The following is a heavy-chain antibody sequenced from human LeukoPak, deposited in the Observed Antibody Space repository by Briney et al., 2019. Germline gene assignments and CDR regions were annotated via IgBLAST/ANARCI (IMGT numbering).Heavy chain of an antibody. V-gene: IGHV3-30*14. CDR1: GFTFSNYP. Sequence: PGKSLRLSCAASGFTFSNYPMHWVRQAPGKGLEWVAVISVDGRDKHYADSVKGRFTISKDNSNNTVLLQMNSVRVEDTAVYYCARVWFGYFFQWGQGALVTVSS. D-gene: IGHD3-10*01. CDR2: ISVDGRDK. CDR3: ARVWFGYFFQ. J-gene: IGHJ4*02.